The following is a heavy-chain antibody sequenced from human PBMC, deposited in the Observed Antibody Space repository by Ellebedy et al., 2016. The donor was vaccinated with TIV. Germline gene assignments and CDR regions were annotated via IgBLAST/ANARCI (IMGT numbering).Heavy chain of an antibody. D-gene: IGHD1-14*01. CDR1: GFIFSSYG. J-gene: IGHJ4*02. CDR2: ISYDGSNK. CDR3: ARGRTTGI. V-gene: IGHV3-30*03. Sequence: GESLKISCAASGFIFSSYGMHWVRQAPGKGLEWVAIISYDGSNKYYADSVKGRFTISRDNSKNTRYLQMNSLRAEDTAVYYCARGRTTGIWGQGTLVTVSS.